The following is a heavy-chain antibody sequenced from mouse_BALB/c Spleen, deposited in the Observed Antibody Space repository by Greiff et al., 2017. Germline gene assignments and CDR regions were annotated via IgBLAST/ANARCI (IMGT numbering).Heavy chain of an antibody. J-gene: IGHJ3*01. Sequence: EVQLVESGPGLVKPSQSLSLTCTVTGYSITSDYAWNWIRQFPGNKLEWMGYISYSGSTSSNPSLKSRISITRDTSKNQFFLQLNSVTTEDTATYYCARSDGYYTWFAYWGQGTLVTVSA. CDR3: ARSDGYYTWFAY. V-gene: IGHV3-2*02. CDR2: ISYSGST. CDR1: GYSITSDYA. D-gene: IGHD2-3*01.